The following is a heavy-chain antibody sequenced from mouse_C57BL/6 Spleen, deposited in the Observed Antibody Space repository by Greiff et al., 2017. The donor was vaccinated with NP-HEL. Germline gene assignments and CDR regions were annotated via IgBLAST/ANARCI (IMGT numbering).Heavy chain of an antibody. CDR1: GFTFSDYY. CDR2: ISNGGGST. CDR3: ARVYYYGSWGYLDY. D-gene: IGHD1-1*01. J-gene: IGHJ2*01. V-gene: IGHV5-12*01. Sequence: EVQLVESGGGLVQPGGSLKLSCAASGFTFSDYYMYWVRQTPEKRLEWVAYISNGGGSTYYPDTVKGRFTISRDNAKNTLYLQMSRLKSEDTAMYYCARVYYYGSWGYLDYWGQGTTLTVSS.